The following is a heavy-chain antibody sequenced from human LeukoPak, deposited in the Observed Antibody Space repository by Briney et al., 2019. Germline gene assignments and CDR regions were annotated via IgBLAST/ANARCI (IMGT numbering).Heavy chain of an antibody. Sequence: GGSLSLSCAASEFTFTSYALTGVRRPPGKGLDWASAISGSGGSTYYADSVKGRFTISRDNSKNTLYLQMNSLRAEDTAVYYCVKDGWAIAVAGFDYWGQGTLVTVSS. CDR1: EFTFTSYA. J-gene: IGHJ4*02. V-gene: IGHV3-23*01. CDR2: ISGSGGST. CDR3: VKDGWAIAVAGFDY. D-gene: IGHD6-19*01.